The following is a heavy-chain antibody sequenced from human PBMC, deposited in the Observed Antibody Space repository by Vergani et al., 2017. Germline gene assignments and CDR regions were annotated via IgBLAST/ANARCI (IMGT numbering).Heavy chain of an antibody. CDR2: INHSGST. V-gene: IGHV4-34*01. CDR1: GGSFSGYY. Sequence: QVQLQQWGAGLLKPSETLSLTCAVYGGSFSGYYWSWIRQPPGKGLEWIGDINHSGSTNYNPSLKSRVTITVDTSKNQFSLKLSSVTAADTAVYYCARVADVDTAMVGFDYWGQGTLVTVSS. J-gene: IGHJ4*02. CDR3: ARVADVDTAMVGFDY. D-gene: IGHD5-18*01.